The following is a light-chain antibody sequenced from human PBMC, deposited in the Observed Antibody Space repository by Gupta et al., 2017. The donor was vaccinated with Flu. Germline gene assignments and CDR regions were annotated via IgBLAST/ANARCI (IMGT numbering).Light chain of an antibody. J-gene: IGKJ3*01. V-gene: IGKV1-27*01. CDR1: QGISNF. CDR2: AAS. Sequence: GDRVTITCRARQGISNFLAWYQQKPGKVPKLLIYAASTLQSGVPSRFSGSGSGTDFTLTINSLQPEDVATYYCQKYNSAPQAFGPGTKVDIK. CDR3: QKYNSAPQA.